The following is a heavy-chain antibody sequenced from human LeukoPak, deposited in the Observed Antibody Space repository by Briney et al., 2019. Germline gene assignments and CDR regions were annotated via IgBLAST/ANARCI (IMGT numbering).Heavy chain of an antibody. CDR1: GYTFTSYD. CDR3: ARGTNSGYGNFDY. D-gene: IGHD5-12*01. V-gene: IGHV1-8*01. J-gene: IGHJ4*02. CDR2: MNPNSGNT. Sequence: ASVKVFCKASGYTFTSYDIDWVRQATGQGLEWMGWMNPNSGNTGYAQKFQGRVTMTRNTSISTAYMELSSLRSEDTAVYYCARGTNSGYGNFDYWGQGTLVTVSS.